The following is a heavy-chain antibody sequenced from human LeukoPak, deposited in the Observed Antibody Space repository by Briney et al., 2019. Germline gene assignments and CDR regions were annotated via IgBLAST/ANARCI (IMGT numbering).Heavy chain of an antibody. Sequence: ASVTVSCTASGYTFTGYYMHWVRQAPGQGLERMGCINPNSGGTNYAQKFQGRVTMTRDTSISTAYMELSRLRSDDTAVYYCASLYSNSSGFYGAFDIWGQGTMVTVSS. J-gene: IGHJ3*02. D-gene: IGHD3-22*01. CDR3: ASLYSNSSGFYGAFDI. CDR2: INPNSGGT. V-gene: IGHV1-2*02. CDR1: GYTFTGYY.